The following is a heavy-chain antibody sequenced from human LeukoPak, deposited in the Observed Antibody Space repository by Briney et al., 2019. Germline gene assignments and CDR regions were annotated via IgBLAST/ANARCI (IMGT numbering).Heavy chain of an antibody. CDR1: GESFSGYY. V-gene: IGHV4-34*01. J-gene: IGHJ4*02. Sequence: PSETLSLTCAVYGESFSGYYWSWIRQPPGKGLEWIGEINHSGSTNYNPSLKSRVTISVDTSKNQFSLKLSSVTAADTAVYYCATSSQTTVIDYWGQGTLVTVSS. CDR3: ATSSQTTVIDY. D-gene: IGHD4-17*01. CDR2: INHSGST.